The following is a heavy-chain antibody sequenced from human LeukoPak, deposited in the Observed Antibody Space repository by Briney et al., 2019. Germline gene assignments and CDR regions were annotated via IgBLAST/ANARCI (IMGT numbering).Heavy chain of an antibody. D-gene: IGHD6-13*01. Sequence: GGSLRLSCAASGLTFSSYAMGWVRQAPGKGLEWVSGISSSGSTMYYADSVKGRFTISRDNAKNSLYLQMNSLRAEDTAVYYCARDRGPAANYYYYGMDVWGQGTTVTVSS. CDR1: GLTFSSYA. J-gene: IGHJ6*02. CDR2: ISSSGSTM. V-gene: IGHV3-48*04. CDR3: ARDRGPAANYYYYGMDV.